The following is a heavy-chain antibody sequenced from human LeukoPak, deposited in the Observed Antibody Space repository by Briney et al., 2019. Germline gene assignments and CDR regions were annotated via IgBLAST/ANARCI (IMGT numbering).Heavy chain of an antibody. CDR2: IYYSGST. CDR3: ASSASELELRAPFDY. Sequence: PSETLSPTCTVSGGSISSSSYYWGWLRQPPGKGLEWIGSIYYSGSTYYNPSLKSRVTISVDTSKNQFSLKLSSVTAADTAVYYCASSASELELRAPFDYWGQGTLVTVSS. D-gene: IGHD1-7*01. V-gene: IGHV4-39*01. J-gene: IGHJ4*02. CDR1: GGSISSSSYY.